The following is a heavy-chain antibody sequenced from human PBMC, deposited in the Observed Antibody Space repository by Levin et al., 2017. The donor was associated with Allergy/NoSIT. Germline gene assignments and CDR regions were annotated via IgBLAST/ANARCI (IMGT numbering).Heavy chain of an antibody. D-gene: IGHD3-10*01. CDR2: INGVGGGT. CDR3: AKYYGSGLRWFDA. CDR1: GFTFIGYA. V-gene: IGHV3-23*01. J-gene: IGHJ5*02. Sequence: GASVKVSCAASGFTFIGYAMTWVRQAPGKGLEWVSSINGVGGGTYYADSVKGRFTISRDNFKNTLHLQMNSLRAEDTAVYYCAKYYGSGLRWFDAWGQGTLVTVSP.